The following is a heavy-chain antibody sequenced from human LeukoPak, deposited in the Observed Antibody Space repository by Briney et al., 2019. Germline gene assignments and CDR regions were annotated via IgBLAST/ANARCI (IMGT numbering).Heavy chain of an antibody. V-gene: IGHV4-30-2*01. CDR3: ARGDYSSSWYVSVAFDI. Sequence: SETLSLTCAVSGGSISSGGYSWSWLRQPPGRGLEWIGYIYHSGSTYYNPSLKSRVTISVDTSKNQFSLKLSSVTAADTAVYYCARGDYSSSWYVSVAFDIWGQGTMVTVSS. CDR1: GGSISSGGYS. D-gene: IGHD6-13*01. J-gene: IGHJ3*02. CDR2: IYHSGST.